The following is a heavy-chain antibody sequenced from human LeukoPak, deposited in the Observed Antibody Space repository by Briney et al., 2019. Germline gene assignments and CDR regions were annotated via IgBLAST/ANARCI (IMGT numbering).Heavy chain of an antibody. D-gene: IGHD3-22*01. V-gene: IGHV1-2*06. Sequence: ASVKVSCKASGYTFTGYYMHWVRQAPGQGLEWMGRINPNSGGTNYAQKFQGRVTMTRDTSISTAYMELSRLRSDDTAVYYCAREVMDYYDSSGYYSNDYWGLGTLVTVSS. J-gene: IGHJ4*02. CDR3: AREVMDYYDSSGYYSNDY. CDR1: GYTFTGYY. CDR2: INPNSGGT.